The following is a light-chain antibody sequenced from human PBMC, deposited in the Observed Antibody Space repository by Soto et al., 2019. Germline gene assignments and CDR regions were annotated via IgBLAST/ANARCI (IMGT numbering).Light chain of an antibody. V-gene: IGKV3-11*01. CDR2: DAS. CDR3: QQRSNWPGS. CDR1: QSITIY. J-gene: IGKJ4*01. Sequence: EIVLTQSPATLSLSPGERATLSCRASQSITIYLAWYQQKPGQAPRLLIYDASNRATGIPARFSGSGSGTDFTLTISSLEPEDFAVYYCQQRSNWPGSVGGGTKVDIK.